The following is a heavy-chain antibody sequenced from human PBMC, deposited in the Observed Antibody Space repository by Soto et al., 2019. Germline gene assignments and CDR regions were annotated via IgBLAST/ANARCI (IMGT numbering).Heavy chain of an antibody. D-gene: IGHD4-4*01. CDR3: AKDYSHYVGYYYGMDV. V-gene: IGHV3-30*18. Sequence: GGSLRLSCAASGFTFSSYGMHWVRQAPGKGLEWVAVISYDGSNKYYADPVKGRFTISRDNSKNTLSLQMNSLRAEDTAVYNCAKDYSHYVGYYYGMDVWGQGTTVTV. CDR1: GFTFSSYG. J-gene: IGHJ6*02. CDR2: ISYDGSNK.